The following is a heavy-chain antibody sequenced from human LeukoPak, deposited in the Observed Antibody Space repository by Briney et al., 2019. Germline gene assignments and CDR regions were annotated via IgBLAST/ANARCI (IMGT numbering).Heavy chain of an antibody. CDR1: GFTFSSST. CDR2: ISGSSNYI. Sequence: PGGSLRLSCAASGFTFSSSTMNWVRQAPGKGLEWVSSISGSSNYIYYADSVKGRFTISRDNAKNSLYLQMNSLRAEDTAVYYCARLKLSGGYYHYSDFLDYWGQGTLVTVSS. V-gene: IGHV3-21*01. D-gene: IGHD3-22*01. J-gene: IGHJ4*02. CDR3: ARLKLSGGYYHYSDFLDY.